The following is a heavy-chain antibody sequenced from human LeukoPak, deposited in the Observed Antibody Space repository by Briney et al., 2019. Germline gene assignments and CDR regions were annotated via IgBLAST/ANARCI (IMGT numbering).Heavy chain of an antibody. Sequence: GGSLRLSCAASGFTFSSYAMSWVRQAPGKGLEWVSAISGSGGSTYYADSVKGRFTISRDNSKNTLYLQMNSLRAEDTAVYYCAKDIRYYGSGSYVDWGQGTLVTVSS. CDR3: AKDIRYYGSGSYVD. D-gene: IGHD3-10*01. CDR2: ISGSGGST. V-gene: IGHV3-23*01. CDR1: GFTFSSYA. J-gene: IGHJ4*02.